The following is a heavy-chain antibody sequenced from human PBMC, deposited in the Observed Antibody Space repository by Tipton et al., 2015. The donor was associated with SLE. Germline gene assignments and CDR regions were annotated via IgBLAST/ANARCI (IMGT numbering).Heavy chain of an antibody. CDR1: GGSVSSGFYY. V-gene: IGHV4-61*02. CDR3: ARWCTTYGFRY. CDR2: INTSGTT. D-gene: IGHD2-8*01. Sequence: TLSLTCSVSGGSVSSGFYYWSWIRQPAGKGLEWIGRINTSGTTNYNPSLKSRVTISLDTSRNHFSLRLSSVTAADAAVYYCARWCTTYGFRYWGRGTLVTVSS. J-gene: IGHJ4*02.